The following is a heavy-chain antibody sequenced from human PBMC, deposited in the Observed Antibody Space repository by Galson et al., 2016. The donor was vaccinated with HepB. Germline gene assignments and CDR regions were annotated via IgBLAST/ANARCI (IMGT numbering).Heavy chain of an antibody. D-gene: IGHD3-3*01. Sequence: QSGAEVKKPGESLKISCKGSGYSFTSYWIGWVRQMPGKGLEWMGIIYPGASDTRYSPSFQGPVTISADKSISTAYLQWSNLKAPDTAMYYCARPRNDFWSFDYWGQGTLVTVSS. CDR1: GYSFTSYW. J-gene: IGHJ4*02. CDR2: IYPGASDT. V-gene: IGHV5-51*01. CDR3: ARPRNDFWSFDY.